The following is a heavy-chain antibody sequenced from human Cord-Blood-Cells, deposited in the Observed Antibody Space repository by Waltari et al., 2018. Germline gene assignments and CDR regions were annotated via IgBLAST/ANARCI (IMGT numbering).Heavy chain of an antibody. CDR2: ISGSGGST. J-gene: IGHJ4*02. V-gene: IGHV3-23*01. Sequence: EVQLLESGGGLVQPGGSLRLSCAASGFTFSSYAMSWVRQAPGKGLEWVSAISGSGGSTYYPDSVKVRFTISRYNSKNALYLQMNSLRAEDTAVYYCAKTVEVDYDYFDYWGQGTLVTVSS. D-gene: IGHD4-17*01. CDR3: AKTVEVDYDYFDY. CDR1: GFTFSSYA.